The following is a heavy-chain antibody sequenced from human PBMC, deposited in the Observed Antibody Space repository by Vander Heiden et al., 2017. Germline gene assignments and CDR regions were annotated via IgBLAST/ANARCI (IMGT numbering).Heavy chain of an antibody. CDR3: ARDLGYYYDSSGYYVG. D-gene: IGHD3-22*01. V-gene: IGHV3-21*01. J-gene: IGHJ4*02. CDR2: ISSSSSYI. Sequence: EVQLVESGGGLVKPGGSLRLSCAASGFTFSRYSMNWVRQAPGKGLEWVSSISSSSSYIYYADSVKGRFTISRDNAKNSLYLQMNSLRAEDTAVYYCARDLGYYYDSSGYYVGWGQGTLVTVSS. CDR1: GFTFSRYS.